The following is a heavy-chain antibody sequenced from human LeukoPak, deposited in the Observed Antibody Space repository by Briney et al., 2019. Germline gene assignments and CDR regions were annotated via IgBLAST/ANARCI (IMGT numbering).Heavy chain of an antibody. D-gene: IGHD1-26*01. V-gene: IGHV3-48*03. Sequence: GGSLRLSCAASGFIFSSYEMNWVRQAPGKGLEWVSYISSSGGTIFYADSVKGRFTISRDNAKNSLSLQMNSLRAEDTAVYYCAPKVGARVYWGQGTLVTVSS. CDR2: ISSSGGTI. CDR3: APKVGARVY. CDR1: GFIFSSYE. J-gene: IGHJ4*02.